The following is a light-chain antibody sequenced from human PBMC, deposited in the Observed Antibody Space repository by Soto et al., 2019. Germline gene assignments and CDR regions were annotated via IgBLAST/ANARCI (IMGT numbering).Light chain of an antibody. CDR1: SNDVGGYNY. V-gene: IGLV2-11*01. Sequence: QSALTQPRSVSGSPGQSVTISCTGTSNDVGGYNYVSWYQQHPGKAPKLLISDVNKRPSEVPDRFSGSKSGNTASLIISGLQAEDEADYYCCSYAGSSTWVFGGGTQLTVL. CDR2: DVN. J-gene: IGLJ3*02. CDR3: CSYAGSSTWV.